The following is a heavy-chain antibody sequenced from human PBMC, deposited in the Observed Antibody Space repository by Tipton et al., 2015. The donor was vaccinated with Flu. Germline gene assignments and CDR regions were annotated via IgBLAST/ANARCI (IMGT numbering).Heavy chain of an antibody. CDR3: ARLSYYDVDLKNFYFDY. D-gene: IGHD3-10*02. CDR2: IYPSGTT. J-gene: IGHJ4*02. V-gene: IGHV4-39*01. CDR1: SGSIRSTDYF. Sequence: TLSLTCTVSSGSIRSTDYFCAWICQPPGKRLELIGSIYPSGTTYYNPSLKSRVTILVDTSKSQFSLMLRSVTAADTAVYYCARLSYYDVDLKNFYFDYWGQGALVTVSS.